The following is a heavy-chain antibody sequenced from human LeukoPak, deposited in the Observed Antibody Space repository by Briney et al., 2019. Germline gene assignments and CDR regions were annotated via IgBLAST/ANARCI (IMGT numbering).Heavy chain of an antibody. D-gene: IGHD3-16*02. CDR2: ISGGSGTI. J-gene: IGHJ4*02. CDR3: ARGQRYSTSPFDY. CDR1: GFTFSNYG. Sequence: GGSLRLSCAASGFTFSNYGMHWVRQAPGKGLEWVSYISGGSGTIYYADSVKGRFTTSRDNAKNSLFLQMNSLRDKDTAVYYCARGQRYSTSPFDYWGQGTLVTVSS. V-gene: IGHV3-48*02.